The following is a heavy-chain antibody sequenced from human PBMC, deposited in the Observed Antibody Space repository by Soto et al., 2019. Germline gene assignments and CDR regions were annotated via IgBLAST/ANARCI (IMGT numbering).Heavy chain of an antibody. CDR1: GYTFTSYG. D-gene: IGHD3-10*01. J-gene: IGHJ4*02. CDR3: AGDKGDGSGSYYGY. V-gene: IGHV1-18*01. Sequence: QVQLVQSGAEVKKPGASVKVSCKASGYTFTSYGISWVRQAPGQGREWMGWISDYNGNRNYAQMLQGRVTMTTDTSTSTAYMELRSLRSDDTAVYYCAGDKGDGSGSYYGYWGQGTLVTVSS. CDR2: ISDYNGNR.